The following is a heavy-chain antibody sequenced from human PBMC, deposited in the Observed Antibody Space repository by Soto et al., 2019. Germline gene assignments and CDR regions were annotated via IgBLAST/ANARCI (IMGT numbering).Heavy chain of an antibody. CDR2: INPNSGGT. CDR1: GYTFTGYY. Sequence: GASVKVSCKASGYTFTGYYMHWVRQAPGQGLEWMGWINPNSGGTNYAQKFQGWVTMTRDTSISTAYMELSRLRSDDTAVYYCARDLGKRRDYYYGMDVWGQGTTVTVSS. CDR3: ARDLGKRRDYYYGMDV. V-gene: IGHV1-2*04. J-gene: IGHJ6*02.